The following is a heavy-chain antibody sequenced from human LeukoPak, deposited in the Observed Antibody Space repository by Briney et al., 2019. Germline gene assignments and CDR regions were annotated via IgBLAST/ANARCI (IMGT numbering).Heavy chain of an antibody. CDR1: GFTFSNFA. V-gene: IGHV3-23*01. D-gene: IGHD3-10*01. Sequence: GGSLRLSCAASGFTFSNFAVSWVRQAPGKGLEWVSSITGSGGNTYYADPVKGRFTISRDNSKNTLFLQVNSLRAEDTAVYYCAKDSGMVLANYYMNVWGKGTTVTVSS. CDR3: AKDSGMVLANYYMNV. CDR2: ITGSGGNT. J-gene: IGHJ6*03.